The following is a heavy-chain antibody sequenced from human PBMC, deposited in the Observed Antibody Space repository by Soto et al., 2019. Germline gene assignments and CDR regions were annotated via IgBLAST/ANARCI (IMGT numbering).Heavy chain of an antibody. CDR1: GFTFSSYA. J-gene: IGHJ4*02. D-gene: IGHD2-21*02. V-gene: IGHV3-30-3*01. CDR3: ARDFVGAYCGGDCYSSLGY. CDR2: ISYDGSNK. Sequence: VGSLRLSCAASGFTFSSYAMHWVRQAPGKGLEWVAVISYDGSNKYYADSVKGRFTISRDNSKNTLYLQMNSLRAEDTAVYYCARDFVGAYCGGDCYSSLGYWGQGTLVTVSS.